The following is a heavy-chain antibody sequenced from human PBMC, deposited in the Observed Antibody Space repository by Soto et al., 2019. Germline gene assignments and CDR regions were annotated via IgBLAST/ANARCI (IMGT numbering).Heavy chain of an antibody. CDR2: IIPILGIA. Sequence: SVKVSCKASGGTFSSYTISWVRQAPGQGLEWMGRIIPILGIANYAQKFQGRVTITADKSTSTAYMELSSLRSEDTAVYYCAREGHYYGSGSYYPYYFYGMYVWG. V-gene: IGHV1-69*04. D-gene: IGHD3-10*01. CDR3: AREGHYYGSGSYYPYYFYGMYV. CDR1: GGTFSSYT. J-gene: IGHJ6*01.